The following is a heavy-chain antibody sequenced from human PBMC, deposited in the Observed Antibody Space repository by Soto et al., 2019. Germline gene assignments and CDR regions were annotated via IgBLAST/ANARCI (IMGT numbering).Heavy chain of an antibody. CDR3: GRGGSDSPMAPGY. Sequence: GGTLRLSCAASGFTFSSYWMHWVRQAPGKGLVWVSRINPDGSATNYADSVKGRFTISRDNAKNTLYLQMNSLRAEDTAVFYCGRGGSDSPMAPGYWGQGTLVTVSS. CDR2: INPDGSAT. V-gene: IGHV3-74*01. CDR1: GFTFSSYW. D-gene: IGHD5-18*01. J-gene: IGHJ4*02.